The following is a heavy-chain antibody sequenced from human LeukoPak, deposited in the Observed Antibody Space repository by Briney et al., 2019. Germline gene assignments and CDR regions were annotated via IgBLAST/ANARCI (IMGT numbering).Heavy chain of an antibody. CDR1: GFTFSNYG. CDR2: ISYDGNNK. J-gene: IGHJ4*02. Sequence: GRSLRLSCAASGFTFSNYGMHWVRQAPGKGLEWVAVISYDGNNKYYVDSVKGRITISRDNSKNTLYLQMNSLRAEDTAVYHCAKGSDSSGYSHPYYWGQGTLVTVSS. D-gene: IGHD3-22*01. V-gene: IGHV3-30*18. CDR3: AKGSDSSGYSHPYY.